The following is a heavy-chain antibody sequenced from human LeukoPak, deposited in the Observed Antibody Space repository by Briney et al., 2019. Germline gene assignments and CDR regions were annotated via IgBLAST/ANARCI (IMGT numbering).Heavy chain of an antibody. CDR1: GFTFSSYA. Sequence: PGRSLRLSCAASGFTFSSYAMHWVRQAPGKGLEWVAVISYDESNKYYADSVKGRFTISRDNSKNTLYLQMNSLRAEDTAVYYCAPATIAAATGHHFYYGMGVWGQGTTVTVSS. V-gene: IGHV3-30-3*01. J-gene: IGHJ6*02. CDR3: APATIAAATGHHFYYGMGV. D-gene: IGHD6-25*01. CDR2: ISYDESNK.